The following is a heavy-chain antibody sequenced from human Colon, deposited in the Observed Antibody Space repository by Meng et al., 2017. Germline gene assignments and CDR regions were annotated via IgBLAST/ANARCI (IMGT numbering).Heavy chain of an antibody. CDR2: INHSGST. D-gene: IGHD3-3*02. CDR3: ARLSGSLLDYDGMDV. CDR1: GGSFSSYY. V-gene: IGHV4-34*01. J-gene: IGHJ6*02. Sequence: SETLSLTCAVYGGSFSSYYWSWIRQPPGKGLEWIGEINHSGSTNYNPSLKSRVTISVDTSKNQFSLKLSSVTAADTAVYYCARLSGSLLDYDGMDVWGQGTTVTV.